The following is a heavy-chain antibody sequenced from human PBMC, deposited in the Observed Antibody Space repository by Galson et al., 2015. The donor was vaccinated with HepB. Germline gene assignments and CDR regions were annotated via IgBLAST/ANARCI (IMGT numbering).Heavy chain of an antibody. CDR1: GGSISSSNW. D-gene: IGHD1-26*01. V-gene: IGHV4-4*02. J-gene: IGHJ4*02. Sequence: SETLSLTCAVSGGSISSSNWWSWVRQPPGKGLEWIGEIYHSGSTNYNPSLKSRVTISVDKSKNQFSLKLSSVTAADTAVYYCASRGGSSLWGFDYWGQGTLVTVSS. CDR2: IYHSGST. CDR3: ASRGGSSLWGFDY.